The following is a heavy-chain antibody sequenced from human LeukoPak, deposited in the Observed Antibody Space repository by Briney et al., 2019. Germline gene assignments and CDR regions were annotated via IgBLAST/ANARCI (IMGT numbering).Heavy chain of an antibody. CDR2: INPNSGGT. V-gene: IGHV1-2*02. Sequence: ASVKVSCKASGYTFTGYYMHWVRQAPGQGLEWMGWINPNSGGTNCAQKFQGRVTMTRDTSISTAYMELSRLRSDDTAVYYCARLMRYYDFWSGDYYGMDVWGQGTTVTVSS. CDR3: ARLMRYYDFWSGDYYGMDV. CDR1: GYTFTGYY. D-gene: IGHD3-3*01. J-gene: IGHJ6*02.